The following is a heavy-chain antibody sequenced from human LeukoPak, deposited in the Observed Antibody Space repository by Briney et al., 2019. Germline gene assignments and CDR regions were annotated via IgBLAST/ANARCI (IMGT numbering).Heavy chain of an antibody. V-gene: IGHV1-18*01. CDR3: ARVTFEVVIIDY. J-gene: IGHJ4*02. CDR2: ISAYNGNT. D-gene: IGHD3-3*01. Sequence: ASVKVSCKASGYTFTNYGISWVRQAPEQGLEWMGWISAYNGNTNYAQKLQGRVTMTTDTSTSTAYMELRSLRSDDTAVYYCARVTFEVVIIDYWGQGTLVTVSS. CDR1: GYTFTNYG.